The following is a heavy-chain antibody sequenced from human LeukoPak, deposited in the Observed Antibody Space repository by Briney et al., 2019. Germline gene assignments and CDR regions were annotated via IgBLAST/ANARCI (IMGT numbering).Heavy chain of an antibody. CDR3: ARGVTYDILTGYYFRYYFDY. CDR2: IYTSGST. V-gene: IGHV4-4*07. J-gene: IGHJ4*02. Sequence: ETLSLTCTVSGGSISSYYWSWIRQPAGKGLEWIRRIYTSGSTNYNPSLKSRVTMSVDTSKNQFSLKLSSVTAADTAVYYCARGVTYDILTGYYFRYYFDYWGQETLVTVSS. CDR1: GGSISSYY. D-gene: IGHD3-9*01.